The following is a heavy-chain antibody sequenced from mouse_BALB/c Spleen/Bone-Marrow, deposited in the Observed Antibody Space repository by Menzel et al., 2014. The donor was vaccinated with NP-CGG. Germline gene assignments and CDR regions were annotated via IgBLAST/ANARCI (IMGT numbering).Heavy chain of an antibody. CDR3: ARRYDYGYGPFAY. CDR1: GFTFSNYT. J-gene: IGHJ3*01. CDR2: ISNGGGTT. Sequence: EVQGVESGGGLVQPGGSLQLSCAASGFTFSNYTMSWIRQTPEKRLEWVAYISNGGGTTYYPDTVKGRFTISRDNAKNTLYLQMSSLKSEDTAMYYCARRYDYGYGPFAYWGQGTLVTVSA. V-gene: IGHV5-12-2*01. D-gene: IGHD1-2*01.